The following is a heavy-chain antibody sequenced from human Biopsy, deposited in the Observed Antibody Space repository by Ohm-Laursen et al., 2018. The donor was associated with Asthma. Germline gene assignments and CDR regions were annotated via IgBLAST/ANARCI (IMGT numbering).Heavy chain of an antibody. CDR2: LIPILGTP. J-gene: IGHJ6*02. D-gene: IGHD5-12*01. V-gene: IGHV1-69*01. CDR3: ARGYSGSDRIVYYYSGLEV. Sequence: SSVKVSCKASGDSFSNYAISWVRQAPGQGLEWMGGLIPILGTPDHAQMFEGRVTTTADESTSTAYMELSSLSSEDTAVYYCARGYSGSDRIVYYYSGLEVWGQGTTVTVSS. CDR1: GDSFSNYA.